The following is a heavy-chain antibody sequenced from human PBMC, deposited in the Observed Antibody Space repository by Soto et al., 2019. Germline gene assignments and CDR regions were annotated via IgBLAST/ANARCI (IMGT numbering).Heavy chain of an antibody. V-gene: IGHV4-30-2*01. CDR1: GGSISSGGYS. D-gene: IGHD3-10*01. J-gene: IGHJ5*02. Sequence: QLQLQESGSGLVKPSQTLSLTCAVSGGSISSGGYSWSWIRQPPGKGLEWIGYIYHSGSTYYTPSLKSRVTISVDRSKNQFSLKLSSVTAADTAVYYCARDNWFGEGRWFDPWGQGTLVTVSS. CDR2: IYHSGST. CDR3: ARDNWFGEGRWFDP.